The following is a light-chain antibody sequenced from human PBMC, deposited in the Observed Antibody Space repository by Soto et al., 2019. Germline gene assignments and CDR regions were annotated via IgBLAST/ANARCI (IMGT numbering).Light chain of an antibody. V-gene: IGLV2-8*01. J-gene: IGLJ1*01. CDR3: KSYAGSNTYV. CDR1: SSDVGGYNY. CDR2: EVV. Sequence: QSALTQPRSASGSPGQSITISCTGTSSDVGGYNYVSWYQHHPGKAPRLIIYEVVQRPSGVPDRFSGSKSGNTASLTVSGLQAADEADYFCKSYAGSNTYVFGSGTKVTVL.